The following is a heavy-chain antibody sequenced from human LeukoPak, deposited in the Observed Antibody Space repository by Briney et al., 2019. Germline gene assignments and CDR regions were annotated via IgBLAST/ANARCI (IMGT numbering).Heavy chain of an antibody. Sequence: PSETLSLTCAVSGVSFDDYYWSWVRQTPGKGLEWLREINHSGYTNDSPSLKSRVTLSIDTSRKQFSLNLRSVTVADAGIYYCTRMTTGHDFWGQGTLVTVSS. V-gene: IGHV4-34*01. CDR2: INHSGYT. D-gene: IGHD4-17*01. CDR1: GVSFDDYY. J-gene: IGHJ4*02. CDR3: TRMTTGHDF.